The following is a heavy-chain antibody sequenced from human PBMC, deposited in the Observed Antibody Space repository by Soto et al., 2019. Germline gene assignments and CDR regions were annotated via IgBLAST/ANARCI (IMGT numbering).Heavy chain of an antibody. CDR2: IYHSGST. Sequence: SETLSLTCAVSGGSISSGGYSWSWIRQPPGKGLEWIGYIYHSGSTYYNPSLKSRVTISVDRSKNQFSLKLSSVTAADTAVYYCARDYYGSGRLDYWGQRTLVTVSS. CDR1: GGSISSGGYS. D-gene: IGHD3-10*01. V-gene: IGHV4-30-2*01. CDR3: ARDYYGSGRLDY. J-gene: IGHJ4*02.